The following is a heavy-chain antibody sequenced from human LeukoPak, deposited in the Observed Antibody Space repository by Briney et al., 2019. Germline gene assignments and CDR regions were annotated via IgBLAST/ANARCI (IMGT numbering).Heavy chain of an antibody. CDR1: GFTFSSYA. CDR3: ARDRKGEYSSGWYNFDY. V-gene: IGHV3-30*04. D-gene: IGHD6-19*01. CDR2: ISYDGSNK. J-gene: IGHJ4*02. Sequence: PGGSLRLSCAASGFTFSSYAMHRVRQAPGKGLEWVAVISYDGSNKYYADSVKGRFTISRDNSKNTLYLQMNSLRAEDTAVYYCARDRKGEYSSGWYNFDYWGQGTLVTVSS.